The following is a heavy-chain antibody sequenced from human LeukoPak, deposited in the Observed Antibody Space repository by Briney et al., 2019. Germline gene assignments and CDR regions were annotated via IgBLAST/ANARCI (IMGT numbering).Heavy chain of an antibody. Sequence: ASVKVSCKASGYTFTSYGISWVRQAPGQGLEWMGWISAYNGNTNYAQKLQGRVTMTTDTSTSTAYMELRSLRSDDPAVYYCARERFWEYQLVDYGMDVWGQGTTVTVSS. CDR1: GYTFTSYG. CDR2: ISAYNGNT. V-gene: IGHV1-18*01. CDR3: ARERFWEYQLVDYGMDV. J-gene: IGHJ6*02. D-gene: IGHD2-2*01.